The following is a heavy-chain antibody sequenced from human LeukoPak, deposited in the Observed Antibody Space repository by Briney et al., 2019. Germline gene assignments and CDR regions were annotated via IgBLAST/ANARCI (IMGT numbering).Heavy chain of an antibody. J-gene: IGHJ4*02. CDR2: INPSGGST. CDR3: ATSDSSSSLLDY. D-gene: IGHD6-6*01. CDR1: GYTFTSYY. V-gene: IGHV1-46*01. Sequence: ASVKVSCKASGYTFTSYYMHWVRQAPGRGLEWMGIINPSGGSTSYAQKFQGRVTMTRDISTSTVYMELSSLRSEDTAVYYCATSDSSSSLLDYWGQGTLVTVSS.